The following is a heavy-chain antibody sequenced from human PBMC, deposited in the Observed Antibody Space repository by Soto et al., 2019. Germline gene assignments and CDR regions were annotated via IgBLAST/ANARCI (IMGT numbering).Heavy chain of an antibody. J-gene: IGHJ4*02. Sequence: PSETLSLTCTVSGGSISSYYWSWIRQPPGKGLEWIAYIYYSGTTYYNPSLKSRVTVSVDTSKNQFSLNLSSVTAADTAIYYCARWVEVSLDYFDSWGQGTPVTVSS. CDR2: IYYSGTT. D-gene: IGHD2-15*01. CDR1: GGSISSYY. V-gene: IGHV4-59*08. CDR3: ARWVEVSLDYFDS.